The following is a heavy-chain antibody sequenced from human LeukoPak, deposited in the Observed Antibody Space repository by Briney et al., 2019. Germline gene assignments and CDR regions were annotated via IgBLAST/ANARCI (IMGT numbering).Heavy chain of an antibody. V-gene: IGHV4-59*01. CDR3: ARDRYSSSSRWFDP. CDR2: IYYSGTT. CDR1: GGSISGYY. J-gene: IGHJ5*02. D-gene: IGHD6-6*01. Sequence: SETLSLTCTVSGGSISGYYWRWLRQPPRKGLEGVGNIYYSGTTKYNPSLKSRVTILVDTSKIEFSLKLNSVTTADTAVYFCARDRYSSSSRWFDPWGQGTLVTVSS.